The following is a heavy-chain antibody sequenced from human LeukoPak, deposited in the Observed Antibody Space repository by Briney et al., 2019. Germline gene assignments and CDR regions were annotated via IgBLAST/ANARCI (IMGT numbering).Heavy chain of an antibody. CDR1: GFTFSSYG. CDR2: ISYDGSNK. Sequence: HPGRSLRLSCAASGFTFSSYGMHWVRQAPGKGLEWVAVISYDGSNKYYADSVKGRFTISRDNSKNTLYLQMNSLRAEDTAVYYCAKDSTYDSSGYLGGYWGQGTLVTVSS. CDR3: AKDSTYDSSGYLGGY. J-gene: IGHJ4*02. V-gene: IGHV3-30*18. D-gene: IGHD3-22*01.